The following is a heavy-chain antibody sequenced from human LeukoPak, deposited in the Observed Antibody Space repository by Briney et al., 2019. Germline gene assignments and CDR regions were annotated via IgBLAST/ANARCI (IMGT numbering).Heavy chain of an antibody. CDR2: IIPIFGTA. V-gene: IGHV1-69*13. CDR1: GGTFSSYA. CDR3: ALWGGYSYYFDY. J-gene: IGHJ4*02. Sequence: GASVKVSCKASGGTFSSYAISWVRQAPGQGLEWMGGIIPIFGTANYAQKFQGRVTITADESTSTAYMELSSLRSGDTAVYYCALWGGYSYYFDYWGQGTLVTVSS. D-gene: IGHD3-3*01.